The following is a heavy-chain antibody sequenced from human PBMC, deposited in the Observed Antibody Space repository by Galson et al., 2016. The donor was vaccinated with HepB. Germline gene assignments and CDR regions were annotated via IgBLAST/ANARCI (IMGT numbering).Heavy chain of an antibody. J-gene: IGHJ3*02. V-gene: IGHV3-30*18. CDR1: GFTFSKYA. CDR3: AKDQGILRHFDWLTYDAFDM. Sequence: SLRLSCAASGFTFSKYALHWVRQAPGKGLEWVAVISTNGMSQNYEDSVKGRFTVYRDNSKNTVDLQMNSLRPEDTAGYYCAKDQGILRHFDWLTYDAFDMWGQGTMVTVSS. CDR2: ISTNGMSQ. D-gene: IGHD3-9*01.